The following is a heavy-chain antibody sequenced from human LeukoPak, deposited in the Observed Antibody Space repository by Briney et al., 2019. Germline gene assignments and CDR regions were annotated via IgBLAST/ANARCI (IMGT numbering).Heavy chain of an antibody. Sequence: ASVKVSCKASGYTFTGYYMHWVRQAPGQGLEWMGWINPNSGGTNYAQKFQGRVTMTRDTSISTAYMELSRLRSDDTAVYYCARWGIRGGPAVVYFDYWGQGTLVTVPS. V-gene: IGHV1-2*02. J-gene: IGHJ4*02. CDR1: GYTFTGYY. CDR3: ARWGIRGGPAVVYFDY. D-gene: IGHD3-10*01. CDR2: INPNSGGT.